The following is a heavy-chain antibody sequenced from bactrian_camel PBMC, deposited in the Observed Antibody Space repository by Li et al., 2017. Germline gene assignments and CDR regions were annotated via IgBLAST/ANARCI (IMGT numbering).Heavy chain of an antibody. Sequence: QLVESGGGSAQAGGSLLLSCASPGAIFSACDMFWYRQGPGKARELVSSIDEDGNTFYADFVKGRFTISQDNADNTWYLRLNLFVATMIVPRSARGPRSPSP. CDR2: IDEDGNT. D-gene: IGHD4*01. CDR1: GAIFSACD. J-gene: IGHJ4*01. V-gene: IGHV3S10*01.